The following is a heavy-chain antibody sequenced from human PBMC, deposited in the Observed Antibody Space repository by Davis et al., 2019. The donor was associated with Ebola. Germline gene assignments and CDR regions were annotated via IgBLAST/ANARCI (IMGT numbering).Heavy chain of an antibody. D-gene: IGHD3-16*01. CDR3: ARASKGGMDAASLYFDY. Sequence: ASVKVSCKASGGTFSSYAISWVRQAPGQGLEWMGIINPSGGSTSYAQKFQGRVTMTRDTSTSTVYMELSSLRSEDTAVYYCARASKGGMDAASLYFDYWGQGTLVTVSS. CDR2: INPSGGST. J-gene: IGHJ4*02. V-gene: IGHV1-46*01. CDR1: GGTFSSYA.